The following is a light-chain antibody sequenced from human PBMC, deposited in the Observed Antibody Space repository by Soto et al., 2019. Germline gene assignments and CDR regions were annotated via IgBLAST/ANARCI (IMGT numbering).Light chain of an antibody. CDR3: SSYTSSSTNVV. V-gene: IGLV2-14*01. Sequence: QSALTQPASVSGSPGQSITISCTGTSSDVGGYNYVSWYQQHPGKAPTLMIYDVSKRPSGVSNRFSGSKSGNTASLTISGLQAEDEADYYCSSYTSSSTNVVFGGGTKLTVL. CDR1: SSDVGGYNY. CDR2: DVS. J-gene: IGLJ2*01.